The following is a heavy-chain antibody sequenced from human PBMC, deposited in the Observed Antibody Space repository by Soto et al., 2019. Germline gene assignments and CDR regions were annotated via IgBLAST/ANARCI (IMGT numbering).Heavy chain of an antibody. CDR2: ISTSGTT. CDR3: AKGGITMAWNYYDDGIDV. J-gene: IGHJ6*04. Sequence: SETMSLTCTVSGASISSYFWTWIRQPAGKGLDWIGRISTSGTTNYNPSLKSRVTMSVDTSKNHFSLNLSSVSAADTAVYYCAKGGITMAWNYYDDGIDVWGRGTTGT. CDR1: GASISSYF. D-gene: IGHD3-10*01. V-gene: IGHV4-4*07.